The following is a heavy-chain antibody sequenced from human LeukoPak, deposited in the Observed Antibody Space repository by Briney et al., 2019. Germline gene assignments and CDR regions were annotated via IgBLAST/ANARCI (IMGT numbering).Heavy chain of an antibody. CDR1: GFTFSDYY. CDR3: ARVWYSGSYPVDY. J-gene: IGHJ4*02. V-gene: IGHV3-11*04. CDR2: ISSSGSTI. Sequence: GGSLRLSCAVSGFTFSDYYMNWIRQAPGKGLEWVSYISSSGSTIYYADSVKGRFTISRDNAKNSLYLRMNSLRAEDTAVYYCARVWYSGSYPVDYWGQGTLVTVSS. D-gene: IGHD1-26*01.